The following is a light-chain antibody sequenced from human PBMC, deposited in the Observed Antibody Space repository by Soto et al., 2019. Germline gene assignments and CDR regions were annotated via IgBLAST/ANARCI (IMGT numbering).Light chain of an antibody. CDR3: SSYTSSSTLDV. CDR1: SSDVGGYNY. Sequence: QSALPQPASVSGSPGQSITISCTGTSSDVGGYNYVSWYQQHPGKAPKLMIYEVSNRPSGVSNRFSGSKSGNTASPTISGLQAEDEADYYCSSYTSSSTLDVFGTGTKV. J-gene: IGLJ1*01. CDR2: EVS. V-gene: IGLV2-14*01.